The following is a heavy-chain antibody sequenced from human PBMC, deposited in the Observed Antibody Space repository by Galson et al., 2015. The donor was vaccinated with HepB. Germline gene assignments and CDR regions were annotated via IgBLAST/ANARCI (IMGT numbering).Heavy chain of an antibody. V-gene: IGHV2-5*02. J-gene: IGHJ6*02. CDR1: GFSLSTDGVG. CDR3: AHDFYDGSVQGNYGMDV. D-gene: IGHD3-10*01. Sequence: PALVKPTQTVTLTCTFSGFSLSTDGVGVGWIRQTPGKALEWLGIIYWDDDKRFSPALKSRLTITKDNSKNQVVLTMANVDPADTGTDYSAHDFYDGSVQGNYGMDVCGQGTTVTVS. CDR2: IYWDDDK.